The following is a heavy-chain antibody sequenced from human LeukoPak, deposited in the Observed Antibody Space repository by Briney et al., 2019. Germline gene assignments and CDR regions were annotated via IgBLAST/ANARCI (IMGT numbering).Heavy chain of an antibody. CDR3: ARNNKYYYDSSGHWEHAFDI. D-gene: IGHD3-22*01. Sequence: GASVKVSCKAPGGTFSRYAISWVRQAPGQGLEWMGGIIPMFGAVNYAQNFQGRVTITADESTSTAYMELSSLRSEDTALYYCARNNKYYYDSSGHWEHAFDIWGQGTMVTVSS. CDR1: GGTFSRYA. V-gene: IGHV1-69*13. J-gene: IGHJ3*02. CDR2: IIPMFGAV.